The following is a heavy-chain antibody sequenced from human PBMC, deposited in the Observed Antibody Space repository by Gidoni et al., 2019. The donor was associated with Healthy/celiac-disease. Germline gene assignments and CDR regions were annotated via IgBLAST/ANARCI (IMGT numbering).Heavy chain of an antibody. J-gene: IGHJ4*02. CDR3: AKQGVRGVIQTYFDY. CDR1: GFTFSSYA. Sequence: EVQLLESGGGLVQPGGSLRLSCAASGFTFSSYAMSWVRQAPGKGLEWFSAISVSGGSTYYADSVKGRFTISRDNSKNTLYLQMNSLRAEDTAVYYCAKQGVRGVIQTYFDYWGQGTLVTVSS. CDR2: ISVSGGST. V-gene: IGHV3-23*01. D-gene: IGHD3-10*01.